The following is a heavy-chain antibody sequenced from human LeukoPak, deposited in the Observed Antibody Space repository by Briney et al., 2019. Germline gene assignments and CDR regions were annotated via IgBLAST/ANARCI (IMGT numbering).Heavy chain of an antibody. V-gene: IGHV3-30*02. D-gene: IGHD3-22*01. CDR1: GFTFSSYG. Sequence: PGGSLRLSCAASGFTFSSYGMHWVRQAPGKGLEWVAFIRYDGSNKYYADSVKGRFTISRDNSKNTLYLQMNSLRAEDTAVYYCARSHYDSADYYYYYGMDVWGQGTTVTVSS. CDR3: ARSHYDSADYYYYYGMDV. J-gene: IGHJ6*02. CDR2: IRYDGSNK.